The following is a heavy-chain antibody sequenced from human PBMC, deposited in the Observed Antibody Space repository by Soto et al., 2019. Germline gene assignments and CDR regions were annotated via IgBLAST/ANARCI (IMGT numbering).Heavy chain of an antibody. CDR1: GFTFSSYG. J-gene: IGHJ6*02. CDR3: AKDVLRGRAARYYGMDV. D-gene: IGHD3-16*01. CDR2: ISYDGSNK. V-gene: IGHV3-30*18. Sequence: GGSLRLSCAASGFTFSSYGMHWVRQAPGKGLEWVAVISYDGSNKYYADSVKGRFTISRDNSKNTLYLQMNSLRAEDTAVYYCAKDVLRGRAARYYGMDVWGQGTTVTVSS.